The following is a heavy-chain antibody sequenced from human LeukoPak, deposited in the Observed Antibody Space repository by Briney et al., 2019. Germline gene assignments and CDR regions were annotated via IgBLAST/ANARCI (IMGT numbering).Heavy chain of an antibody. CDR3: ARAHIPYYDFWSGYKSREDAFDI. Sequence: SETLSLTCTVSGGSISSSSYYWGWIRQPPGKGLEWIGSIYYSGSTNYNPSLKSRVTISVDTSKNQFSLKLSSVTAADTAVYYCARAHIPYYDFWSGYKSREDAFDIWGQGTMVTVSS. V-gene: IGHV4-39*07. J-gene: IGHJ3*02. CDR1: GGSISSSSYY. D-gene: IGHD3-3*01. CDR2: IYYSGST.